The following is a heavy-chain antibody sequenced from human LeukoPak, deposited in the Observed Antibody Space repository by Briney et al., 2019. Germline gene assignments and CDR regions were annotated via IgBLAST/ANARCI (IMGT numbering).Heavy chain of an antibody. Sequence: SETLSLTCTVSGGSVSSGSYYWSWIRQPPGKGLEWIGSIFYTGKTYYNPSLKSRVTISVDTSKNHFSLKVNSVTAADTAVYYCARHRRAAAGISSGFDYWGLGTLVTVSS. J-gene: IGHJ4*02. CDR1: GGSVSSGSYY. CDR2: IFYTGKT. V-gene: IGHV4-39*02. D-gene: IGHD6-13*01. CDR3: ARHRRAAAGISSGFDY.